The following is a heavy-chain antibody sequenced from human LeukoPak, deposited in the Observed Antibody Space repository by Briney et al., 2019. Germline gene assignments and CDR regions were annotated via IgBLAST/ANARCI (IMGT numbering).Heavy chain of an antibody. Sequence: SETLSLTCTVSGGSISSYYWSWVRQPPGKGLEWIGYIYYSGSTNYNPSLKSRVTISVDTSKNQFSLKLSSVTAADTAVYYCASGGDDYYYGIDVWGQGTTVTVSS. CDR1: GGSISSYY. CDR3: ASGGDDYYYGIDV. J-gene: IGHJ6*02. D-gene: IGHD3-10*01. CDR2: IYYSGST. V-gene: IGHV4-59*01.